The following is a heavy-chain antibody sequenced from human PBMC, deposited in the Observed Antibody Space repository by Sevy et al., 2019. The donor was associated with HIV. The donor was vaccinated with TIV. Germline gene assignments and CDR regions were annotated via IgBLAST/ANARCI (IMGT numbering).Heavy chain of an antibody. D-gene: IGHD3-3*01. CDR2: INWNGGST. J-gene: IGHJ4*01. CDR1: GFTFEDYG. V-gene: IGHV3-20*04. Sequence: GGSLRLSCAASGFTFEDYGMSWVRQVPGKGPEWVSGINWNGGSTSYADSVKGRFTISRDNAKKSLYLQMKGLRAEDTALYYCARDHPSYYDYRTGYHDFWGQGTRVTVSS. CDR3: ARDHPSYYDYRTGYHDF.